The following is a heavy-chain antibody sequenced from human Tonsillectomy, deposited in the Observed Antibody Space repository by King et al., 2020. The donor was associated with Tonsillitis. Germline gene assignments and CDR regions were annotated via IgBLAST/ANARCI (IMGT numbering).Heavy chain of an antibody. D-gene: IGHD3-22*01. V-gene: IGHV4-59*01. J-gene: IGHJ5*02. CDR1: GGSISSYY. Sequence: QLQESGPGLVKPSETLSLTCTVSGGSISSYYWSWIRQPPGKGLEWIGYIYYSGSTNYNPSLKSRVTISVDTSKNQFSLKLSSVTAADTAVYYCARVWDYYDSSGYYLGWFDPWGQGTLVTVSS. CDR3: ARVWDYYDSSGYYLGWFDP. CDR2: IYYSGST.